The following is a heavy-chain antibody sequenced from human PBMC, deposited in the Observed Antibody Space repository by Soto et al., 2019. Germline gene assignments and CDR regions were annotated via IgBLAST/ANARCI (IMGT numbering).Heavy chain of an antibody. V-gene: IGHV4-38-2*01. CDR1: GYSISSGYY. J-gene: IGHJ4*02. CDR3: ARGKLEATDY. CDR2: IYHSGST. Sequence: PSETLSLTCAVSGYSISSGYYRGWIRQPPGKGLEWIGSIYHSGSTYYNPSLKSRVTISVDTSKNQFSLKLSSVTAADTAVYYCARGKLEATDYWGQGTLVTVSS. D-gene: IGHD1-1*01.